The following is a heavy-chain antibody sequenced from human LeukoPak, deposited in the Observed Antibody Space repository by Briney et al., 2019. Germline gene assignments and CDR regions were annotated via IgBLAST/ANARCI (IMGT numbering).Heavy chain of an antibody. D-gene: IGHD2-15*01. V-gene: IGHV3-30*02. Sequence: PGGSLRLSCAASGFTLTSYNMHWVRQAPGQGLEWVAFIPFDGSNKDYADSVKGRFTISRDNSKNTLYLQMNSLRAEDTAVYYCARGLRPLPPADDYWGQGTLVTVSS. CDR1: GFTLTSYN. CDR2: IPFDGSNK. J-gene: IGHJ4*02. CDR3: ARGLRPLPPADDY.